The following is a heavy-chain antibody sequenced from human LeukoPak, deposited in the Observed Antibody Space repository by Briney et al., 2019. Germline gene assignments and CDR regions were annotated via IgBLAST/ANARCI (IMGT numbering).Heavy chain of an antibody. CDR2: MNPNSGNT. CDR3: ARGGGSGSYYIFRYWFDP. V-gene: IGHV1-8*01. D-gene: IGHD3-10*01. J-gene: IGHJ5*02. CDR1: GYTFTSYD. Sequence: ASVKVSCKASGYTFTSYDINWVRQATGQGLEWMGWMNPNSGNTGYAQKLQGRVTMTRNTSISTAYMELSSLRSEDTAVYYCARGGGSGSYYIFRYWFDPWGQGTLVTVSS.